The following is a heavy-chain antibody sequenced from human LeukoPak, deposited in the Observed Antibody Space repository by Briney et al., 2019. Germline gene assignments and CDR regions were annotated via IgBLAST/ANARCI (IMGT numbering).Heavy chain of an antibody. J-gene: IGHJ5*01. CDR3: ARGEGSSWFDS. CDR2: INPNNGGT. Sequence: ASVRVSCKASGHTFTTYYIHWARQAPGQGLEWMGWINPNNGGTYYTQKFQGRVTMTRDTSISTAYMEVNRLTYDDTAVYYCARGEGSSWFDSWGQGTLVTVSS. D-gene: IGHD6-13*01. CDR1: GHTFTTYY. V-gene: IGHV1-2*02.